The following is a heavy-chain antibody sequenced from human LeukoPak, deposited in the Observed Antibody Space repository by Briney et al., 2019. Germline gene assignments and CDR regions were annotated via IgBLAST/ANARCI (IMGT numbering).Heavy chain of an antibody. D-gene: IGHD3-10*01. J-gene: IGHJ4*02. Sequence: GSLRLSCAASGFTFSNYWMSWVRQAPGKGLEWIGEINHSGSTNYNPSLKSRVTISVDTSKNQFSLKLSSVTAADTAVYYCARGVYRGSGSYYKYYFDYWGQGTLVTVSS. CDR2: INHSGST. CDR3: ARGVYRGSGSYYKYYFDY. CDR1: GFTFSNYW. V-gene: IGHV4-34*01.